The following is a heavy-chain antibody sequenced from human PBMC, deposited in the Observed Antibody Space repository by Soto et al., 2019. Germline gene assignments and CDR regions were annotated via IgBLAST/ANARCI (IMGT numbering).Heavy chain of an antibody. Sequence: GGSLRLSCAASGFTFTDSGLHWVRQAPGKGLEWVALISSDGSHKYFADSVKGRFTISRDNSKNTLYLQMDSLRLQDTAVYYCARDRRPQEYGVFIAHWGQGTLVTVSS. CDR1: GFTFTDSG. V-gene: IGHV3-30*03. CDR3: ARDRRPQEYGVFIAH. J-gene: IGHJ4*02. D-gene: IGHD4-17*01. CDR2: ISSDGSHK.